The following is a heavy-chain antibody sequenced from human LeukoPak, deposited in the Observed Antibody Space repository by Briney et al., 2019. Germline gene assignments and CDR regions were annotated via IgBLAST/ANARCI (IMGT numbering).Heavy chain of an antibody. D-gene: IGHD3-22*01. V-gene: IGHV1-46*01. J-gene: IGHJ6*02. CDR3: ARVPGDSSGYPQLRNYYYGMDV. CDR1: GYTFTSYY. Sequence: GASVKVSCKASGYTFTSYYMHWVRQAPGQGLEWMGIINPSGGSTSYAQKFQGRVTMTTDTSTSTAYMELRSLRSDDTAVYYCARVPGDSSGYPQLRNYYYGMDVWGQGTTVTVSS. CDR2: INPSGGST.